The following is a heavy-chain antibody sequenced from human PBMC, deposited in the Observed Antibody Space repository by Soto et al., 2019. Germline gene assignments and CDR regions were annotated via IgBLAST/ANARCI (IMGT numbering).Heavy chain of an antibody. D-gene: IGHD6-19*01. CDR3: AKRSFSGSGWFDY. CDR1: GFTFSSYA. V-gene: IGHV3-23*04. Sequence: VQLVESGGGVVQPGKSLRLSCAASGFTFSSYAMSWVRQAPGKGLEWVSGISGSSTYYADSVKGRFTISRDNSKNTLYLQMNSLRAEDTAVYYCAKRSFSGSGWFDYWGQGTLVTVSS. J-gene: IGHJ4*02. CDR2: ISGSST.